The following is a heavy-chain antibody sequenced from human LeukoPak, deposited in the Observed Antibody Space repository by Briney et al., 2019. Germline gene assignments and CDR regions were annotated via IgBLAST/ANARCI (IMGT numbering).Heavy chain of an antibody. V-gene: IGHV4-39*07. CDR3: ARDSSGWYNAFDI. D-gene: IGHD6-19*01. CDR2: IYYSGST. Sequence: SETLSLTCSVTGASISSITSGSYFWGWIRQPPGKGLEWIGSIYYSGSTYYNPSLKSRVTISVDTSKNQFSLKLSSVTAADTAVYYCARDSSGWYNAFDIWGQGTMVTVSS. J-gene: IGHJ3*02. CDR1: GASISSITSGSYF.